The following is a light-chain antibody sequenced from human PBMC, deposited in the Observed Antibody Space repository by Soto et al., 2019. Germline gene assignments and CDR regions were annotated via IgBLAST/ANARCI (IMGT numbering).Light chain of an antibody. CDR3: QQSYSTPSQT. Sequence: DIQMIPSPSTLSATVGDRVTITCRASQSISSWLAWYQQKPGKDPKLLIYDASSLESEVPSRFSGSGSGTEFTLTISSLQPDDFATYYCQQSYSTPSQTFGQGTKVDIK. CDR2: DAS. CDR1: QSISSW. V-gene: IGKV1-5*01. J-gene: IGKJ1*01.